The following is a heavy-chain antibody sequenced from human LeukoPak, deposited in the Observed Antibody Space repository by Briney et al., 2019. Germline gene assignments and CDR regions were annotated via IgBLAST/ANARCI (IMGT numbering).Heavy chain of an antibody. V-gene: IGHV4-59*08. D-gene: IGHD3-10*01. CDR1: GGYISSYY. CDR2: IYYSGST. J-gene: IGHJ4*02. CDR3: ARQRNYYGSGTLIY. Sequence: SETLSLTCSVSGGYISSYYWSWIRQPPGKGLEWIGYIYYSGSTNYNSSLKSRVTISVDTSKNQFSLKLSSVTAADTAVYYCARQRNYYGSGTLIYWGQGPLVTVSS.